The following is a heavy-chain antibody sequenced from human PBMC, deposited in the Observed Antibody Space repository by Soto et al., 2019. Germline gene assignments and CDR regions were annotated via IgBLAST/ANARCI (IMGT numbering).Heavy chain of an antibody. J-gene: IGHJ3*02. CDR3: ARGPYLVGFDI. V-gene: IGHV3-13*01. Sequence: PGGSLRLSCAASGFTFSSYDMHWVCQATGKGLEWVSAIGTAGDTYYPGSVKGRFTISRENAKNSLYLQMNSLRAEDTAVYYCARGPYLVGFDIWGQGTMVTVSS. CDR2: IGTAGDT. CDR1: GFTFSSYD.